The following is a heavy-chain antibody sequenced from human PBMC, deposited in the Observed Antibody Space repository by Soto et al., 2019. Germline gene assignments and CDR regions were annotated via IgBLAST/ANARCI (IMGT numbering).Heavy chain of an antibody. D-gene: IGHD6-6*01. CDR2: IGTAGDT. J-gene: IGHJ5*02. Sequence: GGSLRLSCAASGFTFSSYDMHWVRQATGKGLEWVSAIGTAGDTDYPGSGKGRFTISRENAKNSLYLQMNSLRAEDTAVYYCARGPRTLGFNWFDPWGQGTLVTVSS. CDR1: GFTFSSYD. V-gene: IGHV3-13*01. CDR3: ARGPRTLGFNWFDP.